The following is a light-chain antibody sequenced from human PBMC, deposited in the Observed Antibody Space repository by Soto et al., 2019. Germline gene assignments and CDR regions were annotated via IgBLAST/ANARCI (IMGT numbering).Light chain of an antibody. Sequence: QSALTQVASVSGSPGQSITISCTGTSSDVGGYDYVSWYQQHPGKAPKLMIYNVNYRPPGVSDRFSGSKSGDTASLTISGLQAEDEANYYCSSYTNTHTVVFGGGTKLTVL. CDR1: SSDVGGYDY. V-gene: IGLV2-14*03. CDR2: NVN. J-gene: IGLJ2*01. CDR3: SSYTNTHTVV.